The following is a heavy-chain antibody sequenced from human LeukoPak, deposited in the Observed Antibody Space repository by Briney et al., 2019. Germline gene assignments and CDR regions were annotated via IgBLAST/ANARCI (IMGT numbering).Heavy chain of an antibody. CDR1: GFTFSYYW. CDR3: VRWDDY. J-gene: IGHJ4*02. CDR2: IKQDGNEK. Sequence: GGSLRLSCAASGFTFSYYWMRWVRQAPGKGLEWVANIKQDGNEKYYVDSVKGRFTISRDNAKNSLYLQMNSLRAEDTALYYCVRWDDYWGQGTLVTVSS. D-gene: IGHD1-26*01. V-gene: IGHV3-7*01.